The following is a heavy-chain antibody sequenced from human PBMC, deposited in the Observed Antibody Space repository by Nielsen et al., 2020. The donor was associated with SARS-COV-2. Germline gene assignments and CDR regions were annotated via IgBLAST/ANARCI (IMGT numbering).Heavy chain of an antibody. CDR3: ARDLIHCSSTSCRSYYYYGMDV. J-gene: IGHJ6*02. Sequence: SETLSLTCTVSGGSISSYYWSWIRQPPGKGLEWIGYIYYSGSTNYSPSLKSRVTISVDTSKNQFSLKLSSVTAADTAVYYCARDLIHCSSTSCRSYYYYGMDVWGQGTTVTVSS. CDR1: GGSISSYY. V-gene: IGHV4-59*01. CDR2: IYYSGST. D-gene: IGHD2-2*01.